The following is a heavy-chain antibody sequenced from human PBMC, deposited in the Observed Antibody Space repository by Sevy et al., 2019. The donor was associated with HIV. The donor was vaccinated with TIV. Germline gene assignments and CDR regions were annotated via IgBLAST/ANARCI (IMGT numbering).Heavy chain of an antibody. CDR2: TYYRSKWYN. J-gene: IGHJ4*02. V-gene: IGHV6-1*01. CDR3: TRDTTQEVAGTFFDY. D-gene: IGHD6-19*01. Sequence: SQTLSLTCAISGDSVSSNSAAWNWIRQSPSRGLEWLGRTYYRSKWYNDYAVSVKGRITINPDTSKNQCSLQLNSVTPGNRAMNYCTRDTTQEVAGTFFDYWGQGTLVTVSS. CDR1: GDSVSSNSAA.